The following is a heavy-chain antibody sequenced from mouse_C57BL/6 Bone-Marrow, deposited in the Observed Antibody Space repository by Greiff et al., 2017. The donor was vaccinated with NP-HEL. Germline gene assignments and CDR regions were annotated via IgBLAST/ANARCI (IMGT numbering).Heavy chain of an antibody. D-gene: IGHD2-1*01. Sequence: QVTLKESGAELARPGASVKLSCKASGYTFTSYGISWVKQRTGQGLEWIGEIYPRSGNTYYNEKFKGKATLTADKSSSTAYMELRSLTSEDSAVYFCARLYYGNYGYWGQGTTLTVSS. CDR3: ARLYYGNYGY. J-gene: IGHJ2*01. V-gene: IGHV1-81*01. CDR1: GYTFTSYG. CDR2: IYPRSGNT.